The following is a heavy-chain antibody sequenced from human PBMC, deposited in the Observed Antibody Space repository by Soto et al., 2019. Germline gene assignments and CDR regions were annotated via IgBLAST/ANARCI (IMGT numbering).Heavy chain of an antibody. CDR3: ARVSSGWYYFDY. Sequence: TLSLTCTVSGGSVSNGSYYWSCIRPQQEKGLEWIGYMYNSGSTNYNPALKSRVIISVDTSKNQFSLKLSSVTAADTAVYYCARVSSGWYYFDYWGQGTLVTVSS. CDR1: GGSVSNGSYY. V-gene: IGHV4-61*01. D-gene: IGHD6-19*01. J-gene: IGHJ4*02. CDR2: MYNSGST.